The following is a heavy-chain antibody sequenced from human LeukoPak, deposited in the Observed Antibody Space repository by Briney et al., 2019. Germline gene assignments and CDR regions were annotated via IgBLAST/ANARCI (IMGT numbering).Heavy chain of an antibody. CDR2: IYYSGST. V-gene: IGHV4-59*01. D-gene: IGHD3-10*01. CDR3: ARVRYYGSGRYREANYYFDY. CDR1: GGSISSYY. J-gene: IGHJ4*02. Sequence: SETLSLTCTVSGGSISSYYWSWIRQPPGKGLEWIGYIYYSGSTNYNPSLKSRVTISVDTSKNQFSLKLSSVTAADTAVYYCARVRYYGSGRYREANYYFDYWGQGTLVTVSS.